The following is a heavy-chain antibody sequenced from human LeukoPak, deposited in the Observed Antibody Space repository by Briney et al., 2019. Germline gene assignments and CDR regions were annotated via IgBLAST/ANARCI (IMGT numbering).Heavy chain of an antibody. CDR2: ISPTGSTT. J-gene: IGHJ4*02. V-gene: IGHV3-74*01. D-gene: IGHD6-6*01. Sequence: GGSLRLSCTASGFSFSGHWMHWARQLPGKGLVWVSRISPTGSTTSYADSVKGRFTVSRDNARNTLYLQVNNLRAEDTAVYYCARGPNSNWSELDFWGQGTLLTVSS. CDR3: ARGPNSNWSELDF. CDR1: GFSFSGHW.